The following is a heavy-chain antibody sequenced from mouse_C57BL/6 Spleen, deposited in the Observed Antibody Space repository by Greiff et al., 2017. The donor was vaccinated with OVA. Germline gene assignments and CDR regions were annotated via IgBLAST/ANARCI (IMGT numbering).Heavy chain of an antibody. CDR3: ARSDYDYDGWFAY. D-gene: IGHD2-4*01. CDR2: INPNNGGT. Sequence: VQLKESGPELVKPGASVKIPCKASGYTFTDYNMDWVKQSHGKSLEWIGDINPNNGGTIYNQKFKGKATLTVDKSSSTAYMELRSLTSEDTAVYYCARSDYDYDGWFAYWGQGTLVTVSA. J-gene: IGHJ3*01. V-gene: IGHV1-18*01. CDR1: GYTFTDYN.